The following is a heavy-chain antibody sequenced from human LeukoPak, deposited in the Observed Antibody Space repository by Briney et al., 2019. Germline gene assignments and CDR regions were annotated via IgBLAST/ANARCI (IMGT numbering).Heavy chain of an antibody. CDR2: IYYSGST. D-gene: IGHD2-15*01. CDR3: ARGKYCSGGSCYDLVDY. J-gene: IGHJ4*02. V-gene: IGHV4-61*01. CDR1: GGSISITSYY. Sequence: SETLSLTCTVSGGSISITSYYWSWIRQPPGKGLEWIGFIYYSGSTNYSPSLKSRVTISVDTSKNQFSLKLSSVTAADTAVYYCARGKYCSGGSCYDLVDYWGQGTLVTVSS.